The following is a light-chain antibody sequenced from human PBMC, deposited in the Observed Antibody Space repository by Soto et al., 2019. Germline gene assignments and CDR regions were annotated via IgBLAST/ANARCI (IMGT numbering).Light chain of an antibody. Sequence: QSVLTQPPSVSEAQGQRVTISCTGSSSNIWAGYDVHWYQQFPGRAPKLLIYANTNRPSGVPDRFSGSKSVTSASLAIAGLLAEDEADYYCQSYASSLTVFGTGTNVTVL. CDR3: QSYASSLTV. CDR2: ANT. V-gene: IGLV1-40*01. CDR1: SSNIWAGYD. J-gene: IGLJ1*01.